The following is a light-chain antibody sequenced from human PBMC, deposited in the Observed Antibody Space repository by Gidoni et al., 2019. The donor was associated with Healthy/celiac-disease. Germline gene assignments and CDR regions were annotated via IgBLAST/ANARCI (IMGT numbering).Light chain of an antibody. J-gene: IGKJ2*01. CDR1: QSISSW. CDR3: QQYNSYPYT. CDR2: DAS. Sequence: DIQRTQSPSTLSASVGDRVTITCRASQSISSWLAWYQQKPGKAPKLLIYDASSLESGVPSRFSGSGSGTEFTLTISSLQPDDFATYYCQQYNSYPYTFXQXTKLEIK. V-gene: IGKV1-5*01.